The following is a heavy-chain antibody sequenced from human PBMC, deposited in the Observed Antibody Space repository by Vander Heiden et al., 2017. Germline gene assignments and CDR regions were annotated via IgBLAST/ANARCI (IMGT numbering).Heavy chain of an antibody. Sequence: EVQLVESGGGLVKPGGSLRLSCAASGFTFTSYSMNWVRQAPGKGPEWVSYISISSSYIDYTDSVKGRFHISRDNAKNSLFLEMNSLRAEDTAVYYCATSPGYSTRWFDYWGQGTLVTVSS. J-gene: IGHJ4*02. V-gene: IGHV3-21*01. CDR1: GFTFTSYS. CDR2: ISISSSYI. CDR3: ATSPGYSTRWFDY. D-gene: IGHD6-13*01.